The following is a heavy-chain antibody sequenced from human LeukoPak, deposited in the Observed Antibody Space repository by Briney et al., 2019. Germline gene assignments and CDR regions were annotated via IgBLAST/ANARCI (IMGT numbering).Heavy chain of an antibody. J-gene: IGHJ4*02. D-gene: IGHD6-19*01. V-gene: IGHV3-30*04. Sequence: PGGSLRLSCAASGCTFSSYAMHWVRQAPGKGLEWVAVISYDGSNKYYADSVKGRFTISRDNSKNTLYLQMNSLRAEDTAVYYCARDRDSSGWSAPDYWGQGTLVTVSS. CDR2: ISYDGSNK. CDR3: ARDRDSSGWSAPDY. CDR1: GCTFSSYA.